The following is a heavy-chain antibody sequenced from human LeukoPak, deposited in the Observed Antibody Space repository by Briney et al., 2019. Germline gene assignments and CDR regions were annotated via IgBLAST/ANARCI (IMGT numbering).Heavy chain of an antibody. CDR1: GGSISSSSYY. Sequence: SETLSLTCTVSGGSISSSSYYWGWIRQPPGKGLEWIGEINHSGSTNYNPSLKSRVTISVDTSKNQFSLKLSSVTAADTAVYYCARSRGYRIDYWGQGTLVTVSS. CDR3: ARSRGYRIDY. D-gene: IGHD2/OR15-2a*01. CDR2: INHSGST. J-gene: IGHJ4*02. V-gene: IGHV4-39*07.